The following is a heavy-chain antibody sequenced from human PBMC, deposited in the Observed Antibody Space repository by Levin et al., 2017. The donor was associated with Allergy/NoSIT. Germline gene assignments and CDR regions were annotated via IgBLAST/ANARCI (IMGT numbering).Heavy chain of an antibody. CDR2: IIPMFGTA. CDR1: GGTFSNYA. CDR3: ARDIGPWNYGNYAMDV. V-gene: IGHV1-69*01. D-gene: IGHD1-7*01. Sequence: KISCKASGGTFSNYAFSWVRQAPGQGLEWMGGIIPMFGTASYVQKFQGRVTITADGPTNTVYMDLSSLRSEDTAVYYCARDIGPWNYGNYAMDVWGQGTTVTVYS. J-gene: IGHJ6*02.